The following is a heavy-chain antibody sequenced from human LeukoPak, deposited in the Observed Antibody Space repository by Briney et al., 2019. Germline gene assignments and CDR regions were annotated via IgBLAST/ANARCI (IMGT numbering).Heavy chain of an antibody. V-gene: IGHV3-30-3*01. Sequence: GGSLRLSCAASGFTVSANYMSWGRQAQRQGLEWEAVISYDGSNKYYADSVKGRFTISRDNSENTVYLQMRSLRAEDTAVYYCAREPRTNLGYSSGSSCYMGYFDYWGQGELVTVSS. CDR2: ISYDGSNK. D-gene: IGHD2-15*01. CDR1: GFTVSANY. CDR3: AREPRTNLGYSSGSSCYMGYFDY. J-gene: IGHJ4*02.